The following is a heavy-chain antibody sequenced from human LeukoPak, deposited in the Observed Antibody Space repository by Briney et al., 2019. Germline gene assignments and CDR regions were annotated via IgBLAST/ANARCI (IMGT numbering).Heavy chain of an antibody. J-gene: IGHJ4*02. D-gene: IGHD6-6*01. CDR3: ARRGIGALDFYFDY. CDR2: INTDGSST. Sequence: GGSLRLSCAASGFTFSSYWMHWVRQAPGKGLVWVSRINTDGSSTSYADSVKGRFTISRDNAKNSLYLQMNSLRGEDTAVYYCARRGIGALDFYFDYWGQGALVTVSS. CDR1: GFTFSSYW. V-gene: IGHV3-74*01.